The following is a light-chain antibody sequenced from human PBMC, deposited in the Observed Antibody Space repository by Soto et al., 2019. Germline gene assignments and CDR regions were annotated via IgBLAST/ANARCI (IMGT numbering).Light chain of an antibody. CDR1: QRVGPN. CDR3: QQYDSLWA. Sequence: EILMTQSPASLSVSPGERVTLSCWASQRVGPNLAWYQHRPGQAPRLLIYAASTRAAGVPARFSGSGFGTQFTLTISSLQSEDSAVYYCQQYDSLWAFGQGTKVELK. CDR2: AAS. V-gene: IGKV3-15*01. J-gene: IGKJ1*01.